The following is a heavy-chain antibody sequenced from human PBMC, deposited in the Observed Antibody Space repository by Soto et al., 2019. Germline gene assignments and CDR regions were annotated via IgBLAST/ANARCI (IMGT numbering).Heavy chain of an antibody. CDR2: IKHDGSVQ. CDR1: GFTFSGYW. V-gene: IGHV3-7*03. CDR3: ARAPYSNGWYRFDL. D-gene: IGHD6-19*01. J-gene: IGHJ4*02. Sequence: QLVESGGGLVQPGGSLRLSCEGSGFTFSGYWMSWVRQAPGKGLEWVADIKHDGSVQYYVDSVKGRFTISRDNAKKLMYLQMNGLRAEDTAVYYCARAPYSNGWYRFDLWGQGTLVTVSS.